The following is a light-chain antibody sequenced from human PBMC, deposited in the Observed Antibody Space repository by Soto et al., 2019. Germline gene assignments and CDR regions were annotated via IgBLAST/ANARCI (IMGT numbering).Light chain of an antibody. CDR1: QSITSW. J-gene: IGKJ1*01. CDR2: KAS. CDR3: QHYNSYPWT. Sequence: DIQMTQSPSTLSASVGDRVTITCRASQSITSWLAWYQQKPVKAPKLLIHKASSLESGVPSRFSGSGSGTEFTLTISSLQPDDFATYYCQHYNSYPWTFGQGTKVEIK. V-gene: IGKV1-5*03.